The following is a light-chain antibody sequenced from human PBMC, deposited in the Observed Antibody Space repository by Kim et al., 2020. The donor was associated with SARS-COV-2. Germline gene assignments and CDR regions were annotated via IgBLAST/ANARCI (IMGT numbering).Light chain of an antibody. J-gene: IGLJ2*01. Sequence: GQKLTISCSGSSSNIGNNYVSWYQQLPGTAPNLLIYDNNKRPSGIPDRFSGSKSGTSATLGITGLQTGDEADYYCGAWDSSLSGVVLGGGTQLTVL. CDR3: GAWDSSLSGVV. CDR1: SSNIGNNY. CDR2: DNN. V-gene: IGLV1-51*01.